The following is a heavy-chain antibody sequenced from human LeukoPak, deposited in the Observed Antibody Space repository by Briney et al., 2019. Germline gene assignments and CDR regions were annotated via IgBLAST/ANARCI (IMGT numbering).Heavy chain of an antibody. CDR2: IKQDRSEK. CDR3: ARDSGITIFGVVTAPDY. Sequence: GGSLRLSCAASGFTFSSYWMSWVRQAPGKGLEWVANIKQDRSEKYYVDSVKGRFTISRDNAKNSLYLQMNSLRAEDTAVYYCARDSGITIFGVVTAPDYWGQGTLVTVSS. J-gene: IGHJ4*02. V-gene: IGHV3-7*01. D-gene: IGHD3-3*01. CDR1: GFTFSSYW.